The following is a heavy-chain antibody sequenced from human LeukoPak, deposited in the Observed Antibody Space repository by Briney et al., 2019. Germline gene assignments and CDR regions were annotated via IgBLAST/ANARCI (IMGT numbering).Heavy chain of an antibody. D-gene: IGHD1-26*01. Sequence: SETLSLTCTVSGYSISSGYYWGWIRQPPGKGLEWIGSIYHSGSTDYNPSLKSRVTISADTSKSQFSLRLTSVTAADTAVYFCGRTFSGSYLLELWDQGTLVTVSS. CDR3: GRTFSGSYLLEL. CDR2: IYHSGST. V-gene: IGHV4-38-2*02. CDR1: GYSISSGYY. J-gene: IGHJ4*02.